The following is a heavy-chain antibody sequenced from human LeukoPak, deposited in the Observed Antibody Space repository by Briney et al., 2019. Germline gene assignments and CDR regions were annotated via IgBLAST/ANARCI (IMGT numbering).Heavy chain of an antibody. CDR2: ISSSSTYI. D-gene: IGHD4/OR15-4a*01. CDR1: GLNLSCST. CDR3: ARRPGEYGGNNFDY. V-gene: IGHV3-21*01. Sequence: GGSLRLSCAASGLNLSCSTMTWVRQSPGKGVEWVSSISSSSTYIYYADSVNGRFIISRDTAKNSLYLQMNSLRTEDTAVFYCARRPGEYGGNNFDYWGQGTLVTVSS. J-gene: IGHJ4*02.